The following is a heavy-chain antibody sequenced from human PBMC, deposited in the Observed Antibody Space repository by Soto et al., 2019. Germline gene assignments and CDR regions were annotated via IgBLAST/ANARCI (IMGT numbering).Heavy chain of an antibody. D-gene: IGHD3-22*01. CDR2: IYSSGST. J-gene: IGHJ3*01. CDR3: ATPVSSGYQAFEV. V-gene: IGHV4-39*01. Sequence: PSETLSLTCTVSGGSISSSSYYWGWIRQPPGKGLEWIGSIYSSGSTYYNPSLKSRVTISVDTSKNQFSLKLSSVTAADTAVYSCATPVSSGYQAFEVWGQGTMVTVSS. CDR1: GGSISSSSYY.